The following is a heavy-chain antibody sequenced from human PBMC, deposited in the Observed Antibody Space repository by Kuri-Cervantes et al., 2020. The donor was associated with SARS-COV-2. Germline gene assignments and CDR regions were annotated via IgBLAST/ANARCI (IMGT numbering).Heavy chain of an antibody. Sequence: ESLKISCAVYGGSFSGYYWSWIRQPPGKGLEWIGEINHSGSTNYNPSLKSRVTISVDTSKNQFSLKLSSVTAADTAVYYCASLSTVTDNHGMDVWGQGTTVTVSS. CDR1: GGSFSGYY. D-gene: IGHD4-17*01. CDR3: ASLSTVTDNHGMDV. V-gene: IGHV4-34*01. CDR2: INHSGST. J-gene: IGHJ6*02.